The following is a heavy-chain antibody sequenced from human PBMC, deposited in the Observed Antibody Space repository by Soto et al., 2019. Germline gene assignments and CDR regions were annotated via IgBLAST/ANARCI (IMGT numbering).Heavy chain of an antibody. D-gene: IGHD2-2*01. V-gene: IGHV4-59*02. J-gene: IGHJ6*04. Sequence: SETLSLTCTVSGGSVTGYYWSWVRQPPGKGLEWLGYIHYGGTTMYNPSVKRRITISVDTPRNQFSLRLYSLTAADTAVYYCTRHAEVPKFQYGLDLWGTGITVTVSS. CDR2: IHYGGTT. CDR1: GGSVTGYY. CDR3: TRHAEVPKFQYGLDL.